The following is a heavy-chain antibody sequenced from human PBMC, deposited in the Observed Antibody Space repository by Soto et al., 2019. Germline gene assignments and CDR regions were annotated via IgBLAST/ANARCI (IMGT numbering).Heavy chain of an antibody. CDR2: ISCSSSYI. Sequence: DVQLVESGGGLVKPGEPLRLSCAASGFTFSPYSMNWVRQAPGKGLEWVSSISCSSSYIYYADSVKGRFTISRDNAKNSLYLQMNSLRAEDTAVYYCARVVDYCDPYYYYGMDVWGQGTTVTVSS. CDR1: GFTFSPYS. D-gene: IGHD3-22*01. J-gene: IGHJ6*02. CDR3: ARVVDYCDPYYYYGMDV. V-gene: IGHV3-21*01.